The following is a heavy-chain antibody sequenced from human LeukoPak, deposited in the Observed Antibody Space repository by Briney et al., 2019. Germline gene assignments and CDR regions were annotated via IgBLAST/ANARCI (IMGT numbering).Heavy chain of an antibody. CDR2: ISGSTGYI. CDR3: ARDRSSDWHFDF. J-gene: IGHJ4*02. D-gene: IGHD6-19*01. CDR1: GFTFSHYN. Sequence: GGSLRLSCAASGFTFSHYNMNWVRQAPGKGLEWVSSISGSTGYIYYADSAKGRFTISRDNAKNSLFLQMNSLRAEDTAVYYCARDRSSDWHFDFWGPGTPVTVSS. V-gene: IGHV3-21*01.